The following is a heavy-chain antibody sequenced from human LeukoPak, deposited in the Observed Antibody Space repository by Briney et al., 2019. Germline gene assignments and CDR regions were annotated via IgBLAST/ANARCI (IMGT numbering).Heavy chain of an antibody. CDR2: ISGSGGST. V-gene: IGHV3-23*01. D-gene: IGHD2-2*01. CDR1: GFTFSSYA. J-gene: IGHJ4*02. CDR3: ARAPTVLVGYCSSSSCQADY. Sequence: GGSLRLSCAASGFTFSSYAMSWVRQAPGKGLERVSAISGSGGSTYYADSVKGRFTISRDNSKNTLHLQMNSLRAEDTAVYYCARAPTVLVGYCSSSSCQADYWGQGTLVTVSS.